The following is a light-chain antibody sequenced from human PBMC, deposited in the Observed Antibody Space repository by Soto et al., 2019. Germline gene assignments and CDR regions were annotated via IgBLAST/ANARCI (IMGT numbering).Light chain of an antibody. CDR2: GAS. J-gene: IGKJ1*01. Sequence: EIVLTQSPGTLSLSPGERATLSCRASQSVSSSYLAWYQQKPGQAPRLRIYGASSRATGIPDRFSGSGSGKDFTLTISRLEPEDCAVYYCQQYGSSPRTFGQGTQVEIK. V-gene: IGKV3-20*01. CDR1: QSVSSSY. CDR3: QQYGSSPRT.